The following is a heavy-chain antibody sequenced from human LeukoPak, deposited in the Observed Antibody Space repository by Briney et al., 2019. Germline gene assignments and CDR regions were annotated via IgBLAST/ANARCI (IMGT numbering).Heavy chain of an antibody. CDR1: GYTFTSYD. V-gene: IGHV1-8*01. Sequence: ASVKVSCKASGYTFTSYDINWVRQATGQGLEWMGWMNPNSGNTGYAQKFQGRVTVTRNTSISTAYMELSSLRSEDTAVYYCARGYGDSDAFDIWGQGTMVTVSS. CDR3: ARGYGDSDAFDI. J-gene: IGHJ3*02. D-gene: IGHD4-17*01. CDR2: MNPNSGNT.